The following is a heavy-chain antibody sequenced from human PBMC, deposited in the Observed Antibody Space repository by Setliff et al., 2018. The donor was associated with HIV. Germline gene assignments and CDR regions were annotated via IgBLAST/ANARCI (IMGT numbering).Heavy chain of an antibody. J-gene: IGHJ4*02. Sequence: SETLSLTCDVSGFSISSRYYWGWLRQSPGKGLEWIGNLYHTGSSYYNPSLNDRATISLDTSKNQFSLKLNSVTAADTAVYYCARDVLDLVISVYGFWGQGIPVTVSS. V-gene: IGHV4-38-2*02. CDR3: ARDVLDLVISVYGF. CDR1: GFSISSRYY. CDR2: LYHTGSS. D-gene: IGHD3-22*01.